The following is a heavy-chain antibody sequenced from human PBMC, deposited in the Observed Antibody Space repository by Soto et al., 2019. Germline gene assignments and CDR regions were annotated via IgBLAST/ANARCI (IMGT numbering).Heavy chain of an antibody. V-gene: IGHV3-15*01. Sequence: GGSLRLSCAAPGFTFSNAWMSWVRQAPGKGLEWVGRIKSKTDGGTTDYAAPVKGRFTISRDDSKNTLYLQMNSLKTEDTAVYYCTTAAGYYDILTGYYLAPYWGQGTLVTVSS. CDR3: TTAAGYYDILTGYYLAPY. D-gene: IGHD3-9*01. CDR2: IKSKTDGGTT. CDR1: GFTFSNAW. J-gene: IGHJ4*02.